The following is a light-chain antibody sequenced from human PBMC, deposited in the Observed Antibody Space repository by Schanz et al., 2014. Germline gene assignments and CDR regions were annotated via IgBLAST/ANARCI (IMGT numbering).Light chain of an antibody. J-gene: IGLJ2*01. Sequence: QSVLTQPPSVSGAPGQRVTISCSGSSSNIGSNTVNWYQHLPGTAPKLLIYGNTQRPSGVPDRFSGSKSGTSASLAITGLQAEDEADYYCQSYDSSLSVVFGGGTKLTVL. V-gene: IGLV1-40*01. CDR3: QSYDSSLSVV. CDR1: SSNIGSNT. CDR2: GNT.